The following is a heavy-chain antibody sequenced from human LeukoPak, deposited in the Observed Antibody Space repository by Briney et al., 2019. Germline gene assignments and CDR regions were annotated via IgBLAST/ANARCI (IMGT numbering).Heavy chain of an antibody. D-gene: IGHD1-7*01. CDR1: GVSISSYY. CDR2: IYYSGST. CDR3: ARDNWNYGSSMDV. Sequence: PSETLSLTCTVSGVSISSYYWSWIRQPPGKGLEWIGYIYYSGSTNHNPSLKSRVTISVDTSKNQFSLKLSSVTAADTAVYYCARDNWNYGSSMDVWGQGTTVTVSS. J-gene: IGHJ6*02. V-gene: IGHV4-59*01.